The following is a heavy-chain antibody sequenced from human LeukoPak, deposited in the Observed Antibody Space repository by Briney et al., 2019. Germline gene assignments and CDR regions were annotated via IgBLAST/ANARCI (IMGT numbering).Heavy chain of an antibody. Sequence: PSETLSLTCAVSCYSISSGYYWGWIRQPPGKGLEWIGSIYHSGSTYYNPSLKSRVTISVDTSKNQFSLKLSSVTAADTAVYYCARSPLSSTSLQYYFDYWGQGTLVTVSS. J-gene: IGHJ4*02. CDR2: IYHSGST. CDR3: ARSPLSSTSLQYYFDY. D-gene: IGHD2-2*01. CDR1: CYSISSGYY. V-gene: IGHV4-38-2*01.